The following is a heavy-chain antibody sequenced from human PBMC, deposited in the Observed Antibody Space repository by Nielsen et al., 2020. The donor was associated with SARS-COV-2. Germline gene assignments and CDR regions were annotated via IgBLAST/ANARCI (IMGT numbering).Heavy chain of an antibody. Sequence: WIRQPPGKGLEWIGYIYYSGSTNYNPSLKSRVTISVDTSKNQFSLKLSSVTAADTAVYYCARKGQYYDILTGFRNYYYYYGMDVWGQGTTVTVSS. CDR2: IYYSGST. J-gene: IGHJ6*02. D-gene: IGHD3-9*01. V-gene: IGHV4-59*08. CDR3: ARKGQYYDILTGFRNYYYYYGMDV.